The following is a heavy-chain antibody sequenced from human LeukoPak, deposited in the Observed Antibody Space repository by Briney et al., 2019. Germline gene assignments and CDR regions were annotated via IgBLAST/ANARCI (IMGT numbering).Heavy chain of an antibody. D-gene: IGHD6-25*01. CDR2: IYYSGST. CDR3: ARYGPTIAATSFGY. J-gene: IGHJ4*02. CDR1: GGSISSYY. Sequence: PSETLSLTCTVSGGSISSYYWSWIRQPPGKGLEWIGYIYYSGSTNYNPSLKSRVTMSVDTSKNQFSLKLSSVTAADTAVYYCARYGPTIAATSFGYWGQGTLVTVSS. V-gene: IGHV4-59*08.